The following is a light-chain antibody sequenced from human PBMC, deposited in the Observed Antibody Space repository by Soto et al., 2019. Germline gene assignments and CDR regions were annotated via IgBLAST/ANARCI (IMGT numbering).Light chain of an antibody. Sequence: DIQLTQSPSFLSASVGDRVTITCRASQGISSYLAWYQPKPGKAPNLLIYTASTLQSGVQSRFSGSGSGTEFTLTINSLQPEDFATYYCQQHNSYPLTFCGGTKVEIK. CDR3: QQHNSYPLT. V-gene: IGKV1-9*01. CDR1: QGISSY. CDR2: TAS. J-gene: IGKJ4*01.